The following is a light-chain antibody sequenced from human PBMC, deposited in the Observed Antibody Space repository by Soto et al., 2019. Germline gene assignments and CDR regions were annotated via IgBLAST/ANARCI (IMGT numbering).Light chain of an antibody. CDR1: QSVTSTY. J-gene: IGKJ1*01. Sequence: EIVLTQSPGTLSLSPGERATLSCRASQSVTSTYLAWYQQKPGQPPRLLIYGASNRATGIPDRFSGSGSGTDFTLTISRLEPEDSALYYCQQYGSSPGTFGQETKVEIK. CDR2: GAS. CDR3: QQYGSSPGT. V-gene: IGKV3-20*01.